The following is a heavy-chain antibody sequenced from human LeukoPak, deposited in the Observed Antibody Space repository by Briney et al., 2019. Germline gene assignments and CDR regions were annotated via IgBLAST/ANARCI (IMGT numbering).Heavy chain of an antibody. V-gene: IGHV1-69*13. D-gene: IGHD2-15*01. J-gene: IGHJ6*03. CDR3: ARSTPEKYCSGGSCLDYYYYMDV. CDR2: IIPIFGTA. Sequence: GASVKVSCKASGGTFSSYAISWVRQAPGQGLEWMGGIIPIFGTANYAQKFQGRVTITADESTSTAYMELSSLRSEDTAVYYCARSTPEKYCSGGSCLDYYYYMDVWGKGTTVTISS. CDR1: GGTFSSYA.